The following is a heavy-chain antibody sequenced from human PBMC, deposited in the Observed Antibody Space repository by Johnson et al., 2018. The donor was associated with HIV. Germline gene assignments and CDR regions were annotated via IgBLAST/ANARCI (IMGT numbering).Heavy chain of an antibody. D-gene: IGHD6-19*01. CDR3: ARDGYSSGWYGNDAFDI. V-gene: IGHV3-7*01. CDR1: GFAFNNYW. J-gene: IGHJ3*02. Sequence: VQLVESGGGLVQPGGSLRLSCAASGFAFNNYWMHWVRQAPGKGLEWVANIKQDGSEKYYVDSVKGRFTISRDNAKNSLYLQMNSLRAEDTAVYYCARDGYSSGWYGNDAFDIWGQGTMVTVSS. CDR2: IKQDGSEK.